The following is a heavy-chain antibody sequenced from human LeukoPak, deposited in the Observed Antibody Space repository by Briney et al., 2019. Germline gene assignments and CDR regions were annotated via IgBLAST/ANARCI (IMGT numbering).Heavy chain of an antibody. CDR2: INPNSGGT. D-gene: IGHD3-9*01. J-gene: IGHJ4*02. Sequence: GASVKVSCKASGYTFTGYYMHWVRQAPGQGLEWMGWINPNSGGTNYAQKFQGRVTMTRDTSISTAYMELSRLRSDDTAVYYCARGGTYYDILTGYYQYYFDYWGQGTLVTVSS. CDR1: GYTFTGYY. CDR3: ARGGTYYDILTGYYQYYFDY. V-gene: IGHV1-2*02.